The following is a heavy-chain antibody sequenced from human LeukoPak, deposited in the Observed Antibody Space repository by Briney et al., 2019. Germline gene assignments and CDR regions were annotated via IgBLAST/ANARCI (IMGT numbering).Heavy chain of an antibody. CDR2: IYSGGST. V-gene: IGHV3-53*01. D-gene: IGHD3-3*01. CDR3: ARDRVNFGYYYYGMDV. Sequence: GGSLRLSCAASGFTVSSNYMSWVRQAPGQGLDLVSVIYSGGSTYYAASVKGRFTISRDNSKNTLYLQMNSLRAEDTAVHYCARDRVNFGYYYYGMDVWGQGTTVTVSS. J-gene: IGHJ6*02. CDR1: GFTVSSNY.